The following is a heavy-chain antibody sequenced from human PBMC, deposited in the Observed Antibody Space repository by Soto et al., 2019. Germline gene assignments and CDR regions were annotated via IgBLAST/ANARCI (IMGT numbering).Heavy chain of an antibody. CDR1: GFSLSTSGLG. D-gene: IGHD6-19*01. CDR3: ADRHSGWYLFEY. J-gene: IGHJ4*02. Sequence: QITLKESGPTLVRPTQTLTLTCTFSGFSLSTSGLGVGWIRQPPGKARDWLALIYWNAAKRYSPSLKARLTNPKDTSTNRLVLTMTNMDPVDTATYYCADRHSGWYLFEYWGQGTLVTVSS. CDR2: IYWNAAK. V-gene: IGHV2-5*01.